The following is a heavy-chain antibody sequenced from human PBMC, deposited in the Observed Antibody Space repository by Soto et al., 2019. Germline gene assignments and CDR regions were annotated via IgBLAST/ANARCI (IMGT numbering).Heavy chain of an antibody. J-gene: IGHJ4*02. CDR1: GFTFSSYA. Sequence: EVQLLESGGGLVQPGGSLRLSCAASGFTFSSYAMSWVRQAPGKGLEWVSAISGSGGSTYYADSVKGRFTIYRDNSKNTLSLQMNSLRAEDTAVDYCAKVHSSGWYYFDYWGQGTLVTVSS. CDR3: AKVHSSGWYYFDY. V-gene: IGHV3-23*01. D-gene: IGHD6-19*01. CDR2: ISGSGGST.